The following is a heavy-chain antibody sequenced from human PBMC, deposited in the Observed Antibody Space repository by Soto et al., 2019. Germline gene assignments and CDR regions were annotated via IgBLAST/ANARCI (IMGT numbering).Heavy chain of an antibody. Sequence: PGGSLRLSCAASGFTFHNYAMSWVRQAPGKGLEWVSSINGPGDDTYYADSVKGRFTISRDNSKNTLFLQMNSLRAEDTALYYCAKKEENDHVWGKSPLDWGQGTLFTVSS. J-gene: IGHJ4*03. V-gene: IGHV3-23*01. CDR3: AKKEENDHVWGKSPLD. CDR1: GFTFHNYA. CDR2: INGPGDDT. D-gene: IGHD3-16*01.